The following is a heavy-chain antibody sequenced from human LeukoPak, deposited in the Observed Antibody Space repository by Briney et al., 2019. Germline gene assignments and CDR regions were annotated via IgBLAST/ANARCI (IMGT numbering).Heavy chain of an antibody. CDR2: ISSSGSTK. D-gene: IGHD2-21*02. J-gene: IGHJ4*02. V-gene: IGHV3-48*04. CDR3: AKDKEGDPYYFDY. Sequence: QTGGSLRLSCAASRFTFNTYWMHWVRQAPGKGLEWVSYISSSGSTKYYADSVKGRFTISRDNAKNSLYLQMNSLRAEDTAVYYCAKDKEGDPYYFDYWGQGTLVTVSS. CDR1: RFTFNTYW.